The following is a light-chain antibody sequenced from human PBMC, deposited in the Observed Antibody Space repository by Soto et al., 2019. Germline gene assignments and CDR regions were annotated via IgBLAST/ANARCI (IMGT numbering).Light chain of an antibody. V-gene: IGLV4-69*01. CDR1: SGHTTYA. J-gene: IGLJ2*01. CDR2: VNNDGSH. CDR3: HTWGPGIRV. Sequence: QTVVTQSPSASASLGASVKFTCTLSSGHTTYAIAWHQQQPQKGPRFLMKVNNDGSHSKGDGIPDRFSGSSSGAERYLTISSLQSYDEADYYWHTWGPGIRVFGGGTKLTVL.